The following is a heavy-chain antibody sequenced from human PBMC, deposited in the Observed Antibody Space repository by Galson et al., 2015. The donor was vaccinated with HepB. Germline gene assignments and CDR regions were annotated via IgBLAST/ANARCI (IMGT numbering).Heavy chain of an antibody. CDR1: GYIFPTYW. D-gene: IGHD3-10*01. CDR2: IYPGDSDI. Sequence: QSGAEVTKPGESLKISCKGSGYIFPTYWIGWVRQMPGKGLEWMGIIYPGDSDIRYSPSFEGQVTVSADKSISTAYLQWSSLKASDTAMYYCARSLISPSGAFDIWGQGTMVTVSS. V-gene: IGHV5-51*01. J-gene: IGHJ3*02. CDR3: ARSLISPSGAFDI.